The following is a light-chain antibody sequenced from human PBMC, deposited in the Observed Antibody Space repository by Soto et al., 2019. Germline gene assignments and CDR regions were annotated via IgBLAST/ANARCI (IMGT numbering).Light chain of an antibody. CDR3: QQYNNWPRT. J-gene: IGKJ1*01. V-gene: IGKV3-15*01. CDR2: GVS. CDR1: QSVSSN. Sequence: EIVMTQSPVTLPVSPGERATLSCRASQSVSSNLAWYQQNPGQAPRLLIYGVSARATGVPARFSGSGSGTEFTLTITGLQSEDFAVYYCQQYNNWPRTFGQGTKVDIK.